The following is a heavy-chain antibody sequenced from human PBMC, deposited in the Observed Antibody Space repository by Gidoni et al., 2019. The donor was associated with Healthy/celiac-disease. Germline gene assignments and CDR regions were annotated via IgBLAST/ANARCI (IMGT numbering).Heavy chain of an antibody. V-gene: IGHV4-59*01. CDR3: ARAFPRSGWFDY. D-gene: IGHD6-19*01. CDR1: GGSISSYY. J-gene: IGHJ4*02. Sequence: QVQLQESGPGLVKPSETLSLPCTVAGGSISSYYWSWIRQPPGKGLEWIGYIYYSGSTNYNPSLKSRVTISVDTSKNQFSLKLSSVTAADTAVYYCARAFPRSGWFDYWGQGTLVTVSS. CDR2: IYYSGST.